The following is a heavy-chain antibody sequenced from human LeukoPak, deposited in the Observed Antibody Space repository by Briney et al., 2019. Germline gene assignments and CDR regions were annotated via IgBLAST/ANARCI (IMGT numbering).Heavy chain of an antibody. D-gene: IGHD1-26*01. CDR2: IYYSGST. V-gene: IGHV4-59*11. J-gene: IGHJ4*02. Sequence: PSETLSLTCTVSGGSISSHYWNWIRPPPGKGREWIGYIYYSGSTNYNPSLKSRVTISVDTSKNQFSLKLSSVTAADTAVYYCAGRYSGSYFFDYWGQGTLVTVSS. CDR3: AGRYSGSYFFDY. CDR1: GGSISSHY.